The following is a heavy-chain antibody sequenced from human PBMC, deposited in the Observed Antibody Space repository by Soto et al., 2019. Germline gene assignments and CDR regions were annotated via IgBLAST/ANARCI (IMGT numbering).Heavy chain of an antibody. J-gene: IGHJ4*02. CDR3: AKANDCGSERYYSNFDY. D-gene: IGHD3-10*01. Sequence: LRLSCAAAELRLSKTAMSWIRQPPGRGMQRVSTISAGGCATEVADCVMGQVTISRDNSEITLYLQMDYPSDEDTAMYYCAKANDCGSERYYSNFDYWGQGALVT. CDR2: ISAGGCAT. CDR1: ELRLSKTA. V-gene: IGHV3-23*01.